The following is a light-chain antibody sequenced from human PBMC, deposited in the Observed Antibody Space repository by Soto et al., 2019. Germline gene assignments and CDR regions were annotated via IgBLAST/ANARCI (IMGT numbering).Light chain of an antibody. CDR2: GAS. J-gene: IGKJ5*01. CDR1: QSVSNNY. V-gene: IGKV3D-20*02. Sequence: EIVLTQSPGTLSLSPGERATLSCRASQSVSNNYLAWYQQKPGQAPRLLIYGASNRATGIPDRFSGSGSGTDFTLTISRLEPEDFAVYYCQQSSNWPPEITFGQGTRLEI. CDR3: QQSSNWPPEIT.